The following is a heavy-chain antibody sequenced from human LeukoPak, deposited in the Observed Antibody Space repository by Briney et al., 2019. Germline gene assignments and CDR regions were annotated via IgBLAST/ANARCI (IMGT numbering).Heavy chain of an antibody. CDR3: AKDRTRTYYYDSSGYSYYFDY. V-gene: IGHV3-23*01. CDR2: ISGSGGST. J-gene: IGHJ4*02. CDR1: GFTFSSYA. D-gene: IGHD3-22*01. Sequence: PGGSLRLSCAASGFTFSSYAMSWVRQAPGKGLEWVSAISGSGGSTYYADSVKGRFTISRDNSKNTLYLQMNSLRAEDTAVYYCAKDRTRTYYYDSSGYSYYFDYWGQGTLVTVSS.